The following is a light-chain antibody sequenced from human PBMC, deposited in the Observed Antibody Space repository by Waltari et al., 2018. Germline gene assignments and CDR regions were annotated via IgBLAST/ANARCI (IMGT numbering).Light chain of an antibody. J-gene: IGKJ3*01. CDR2: DAS. V-gene: IGKV1-33*01. Sequence: DIQMTQSPSSLSASVGDRVTITCQASQDISTYLNWYQQKPGKATKLLIYDASNLETGVPSRFSGSGSGTDFTFTISSLQLEDIATYYCQQYDNLPGFGPGTKVDIK. CDR1: QDISTY. CDR3: QQYDNLPG.